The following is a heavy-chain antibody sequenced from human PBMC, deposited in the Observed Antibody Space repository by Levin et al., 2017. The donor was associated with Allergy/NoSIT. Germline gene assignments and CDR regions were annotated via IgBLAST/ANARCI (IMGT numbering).Heavy chain of an antibody. CDR2: IDHSGTS. J-gene: IGHJ4*02. Sequence: SQTLSLPCAVYGGSFSGYYWSWIRQPPGKGLEWIGKIDHSGTSNYTPSLESRVTISADMSKNQFYLKMNSVTAADTAVYFCARGLWGGSRYTWGYWGQGALVTVSS. D-gene: IGHD3-16*02. V-gene: IGHV4-34*01. CDR1: GGSFSGYY. CDR3: ARGLWGGSRYTWGY.